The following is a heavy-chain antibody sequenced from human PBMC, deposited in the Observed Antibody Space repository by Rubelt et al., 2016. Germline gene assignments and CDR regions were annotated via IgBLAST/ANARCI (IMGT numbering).Heavy chain of an antibody. CDR3: ARSDIVVVVAATACDY. J-gene: IGHJ4*02. CDR1: GFTFSSYW. CDR2: IKQDGSEK. D-gene: IGHD2-15*01. V-gene: IGHV3-7*01. Sequence: VQLVESGGGVVQPGRSLRLSCAASGFTFSSYWMSWVRQAPGKGLEWVANIKQDGSEKYYVDSVKGRFTISRDNAKNSLYLQMNSLRAEDTAVYYCARSDIVVVVAATACDYWGQGTLVTVSS.